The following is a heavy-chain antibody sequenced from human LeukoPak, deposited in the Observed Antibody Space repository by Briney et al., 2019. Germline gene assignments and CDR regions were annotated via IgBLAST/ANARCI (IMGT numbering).Heavy chain of an antibody. D-gene: IGHD2-15*01. J-gene: IGHJ4*02. Sequence: PGGSLRLSCAASGFTFSSYAMSWVRQAPGEGLEWVSAISGSGGSTYYADSVKGRFTISRDNSKNTLYLQMNSLRAEDTAVYYCAKSPDTLIVVVVADPLDYWGQGTLVTVSS. CDR1: GFTFSSYA. V-gene: IGHV3-23*01. CDR3: AKSPDTLIVVVVADPLDY. CDR2: ISGSGGST.